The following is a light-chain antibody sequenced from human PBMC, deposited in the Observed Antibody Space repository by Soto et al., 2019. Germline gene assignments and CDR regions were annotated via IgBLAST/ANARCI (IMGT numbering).Light chain of an antibody. CDR2: GAS. CDR3: QQSGDWPLS. J-gene: IGKJ4*01. V-gene: IGKV3-15*01. CDR1: QSVNSN. Sequence: EIVMTQSPATLSVSPGERVTLSCRASQSVNSNLAWYQQNPGQAPRLLIYGASTRATGIPARFSGSGSGTEFTLTISSRQSEDVGGYYCQQSGDWPLSFGGGTKVEI.